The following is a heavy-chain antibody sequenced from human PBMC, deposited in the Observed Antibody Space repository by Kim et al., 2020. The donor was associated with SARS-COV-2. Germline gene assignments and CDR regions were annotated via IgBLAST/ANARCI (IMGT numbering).Heavy chain of an antibody. D-gene: IGHD1-26*01. J-gene: IGHJ6*02. CDR1: GFTFSSYG. CDR3: AKDHEWELPDYYYYYGMDV. V-gene: IGHV3-30*18. CDR2: ISYDGSNK. Sequence: GGSLRLSCAASGFTFSSYGMHWVRQAPGKGLEWVAVISYDGSNKYYADSVKGRFTISRDNSKNTLYLQMNSLRAEDTAVYYCAKDHEWELPDYYYYYGMDVWGQGTTVTVSS.